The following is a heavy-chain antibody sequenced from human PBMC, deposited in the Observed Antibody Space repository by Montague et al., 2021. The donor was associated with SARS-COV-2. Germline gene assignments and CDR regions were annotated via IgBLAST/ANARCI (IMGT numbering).Heavy chain of an antibody. V-gene: IGHV3-53*04. Sequence: YLRLSCAASTFTVSSNYMSWVRQAPGKGLEWVSVIYKDGTTYYADSVKGRFTISRHNSKNTLFLQMNSLTAEDTAMYYCARTKDDYYDSSGPLDYWGQGTLVTVSS. CDR3: ARTKDDYYDSSGPLDY. CDR2: IYKDGTT. D-gene: IGHD3-22*01. CDR1: TFTVSSNY. J-gene: IGHJ4*02.